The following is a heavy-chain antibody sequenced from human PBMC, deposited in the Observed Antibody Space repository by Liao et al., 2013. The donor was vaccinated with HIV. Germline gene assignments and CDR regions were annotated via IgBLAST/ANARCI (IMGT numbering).Heavy chain of an antibody. CDR1: GGSFSNYY. D-gene: IGHD5-18*01. CDR2: INHRGST. Sequence: QVQLQQWGAGLLKPSETLSLTCAVYGGSFSNYYWSWIRQPPGKGLEWIGEINHRGSTDYNPSLKSRVTISVDTSKNQFSLKLSSVTAADTAVYYCARGSGYSYGRRLDCWGQGTLVTVSS. J-gene: IGHJ4*02. V-gene: IGHV4-34*01. CDR3: ARGSGYSYGRRLDC.